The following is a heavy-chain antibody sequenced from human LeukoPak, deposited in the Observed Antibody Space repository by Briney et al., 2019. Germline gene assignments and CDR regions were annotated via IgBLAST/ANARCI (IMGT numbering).Heavy chain of an antibody. CDR1: GYTFTSYG. CDR3: ARGGRGSGSYYRLDY. D-gene: IGHD3-10*01. J-gene: IGHJ4*02. V-gene: IGHV1-18*01. Sequence: GASVKVSCKASGYTFTSYGISWVRQAPGQGLEWMGWISAYNGNTNYAQKLQGRVTMSTDTSTSTAYMELRSLRSDDTAVYYCARGGRGSGSYYRLDYWGQGTLVTVSS. CDR2: ISAYNGNT.